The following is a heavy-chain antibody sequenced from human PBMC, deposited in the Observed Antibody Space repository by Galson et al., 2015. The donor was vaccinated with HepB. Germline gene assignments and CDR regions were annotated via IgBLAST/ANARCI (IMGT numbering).Heavy chain of an antibody. CDR2: IYCGDSDT. D-gene: IGHD2-2*01. CDR3: ARLSTGGMDV. J-gene: IGHJ6*02. CDR1: GYSFSSYW. Sequence: QSGAEVKKPGESLKISCKGSGYSFSSYWIHWVRQKPGKELEWMGSIYCGDSDTRYSPSFQGKVTISADKSISTAYLQWSSLAASDTAMYYCARLSTGGMDVWGQGTTVTVSS. V-gene: IGHV5-51*01.